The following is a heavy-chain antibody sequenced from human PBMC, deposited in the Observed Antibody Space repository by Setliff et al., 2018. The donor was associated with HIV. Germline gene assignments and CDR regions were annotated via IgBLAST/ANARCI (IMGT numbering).Heavy chain of an antibody. CDR2: VYHSGTT. CDR1: GYSISTAYY. Sequence: SETLSLTCAVSGYSISTAYYWGWIRQPPGKGLEWIGSVYHSGTTYYNQSLKSRVTISVDMSNNQFSLKVTSVTAADTAVYYCMRGRSITIFGVAYFDFWGQGTQVTVSS. CDR3: MRGRSITIFGVAYFDF. J-gene: IGHJ4*02. V-gene: IGHV4-38-2*01. D-gene: IGHD3-3*01.